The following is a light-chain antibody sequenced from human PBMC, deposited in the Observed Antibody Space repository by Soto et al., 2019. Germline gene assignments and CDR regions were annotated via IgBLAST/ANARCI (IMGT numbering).Light chain of an antibody. Sequence: DIQMTQSPSSLSASVGARVSITCRASQYIANHLAWYQQKAGKSPQLLIFGAFTLQSGVPSRVSGSGSGTDFTLTINNVQPEDVGTYYCQTYDKAQWTFGPGTKV. CDR2: GAF. CDR1: QYIANH. J-gene: IGKJ1*01. V-gene: IGKV1-27*01. CDR3: QTYDKAQWT.